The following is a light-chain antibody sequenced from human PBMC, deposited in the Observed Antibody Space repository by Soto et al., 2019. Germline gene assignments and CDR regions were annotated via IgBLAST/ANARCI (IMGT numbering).Light chain of an antibody. Sequence: QSVLTQPPSASGSPGQSVTISCTGTSSDVGGYNYVSWYQQHPGKAPKVMIYEVSKRPSGVPDRFSGSKSGNTASLTVSGLQAEDEADYYCSSYTSSSTLFGTGTKVTVL. CDR2: EVS. V-gene: IGLV2-8*01. CDR3: SSYTSSSTL. CDR1: SSDVGGYNY. J-gene: IGLJ1*01.